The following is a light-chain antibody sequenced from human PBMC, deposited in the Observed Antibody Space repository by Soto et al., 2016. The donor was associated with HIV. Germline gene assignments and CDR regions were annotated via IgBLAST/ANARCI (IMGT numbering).Light chain of an antibody. CDR3: QVWDSSSDHPTWV. CDR1: NIGSKS. J-gene: IGLJ3*02. Sequence: SYVLTQPPSVSVAPGKTARITCGGNNIGSKSVHWYQQKPGQAPVLVVYDGSDRPSGIPERFSGSNSGNTATLTISRVEAGDEADYYCQVWDSSSDHPTWVFGGGTKLTVL. V-gene: IGLV3-21*03. CDR2: DGS.